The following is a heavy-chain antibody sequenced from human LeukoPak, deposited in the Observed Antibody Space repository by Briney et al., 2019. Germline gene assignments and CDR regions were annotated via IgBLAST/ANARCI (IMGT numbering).Heavy chain of an antibody. CDR3: ARDDTGYSSSWYGVGSFDY. CDR1: GYTFTSYA. V-gene: IGHV1-3*01. J-gene: IGHJ4*02. CDR2: INAGNGNT. D-gene: IGHD6-13*01. Sequence: ASVKVSCKASGYTFTSYAMHWVRQAPGQRLEWMGWINAGNGNTKYSQKFQGRVTITRDTSASTAYVELSSLRSEDTAVYYCARDDTGYSSSWYGVGSFDYWGQGTLVTVSS.